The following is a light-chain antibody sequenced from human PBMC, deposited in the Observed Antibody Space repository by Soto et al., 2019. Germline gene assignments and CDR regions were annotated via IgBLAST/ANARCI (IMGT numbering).Light chain of an antibody. V-gene: IGKV3-11*01. CDR2: HTS. CDR1: QTVNSR. Sequence: IVLTQSPATLSSSPGERATLCCRASQTVNSRLAWYQHKPGQAPRLLIYHTSNRATGIPARFSGSGSGTDFTLTISSLEPEDFAVYYCHQRQSWPRTFGQGTKVDIK. CDR3: HQRQSWPRT. J-gene: IGKJ1*01.